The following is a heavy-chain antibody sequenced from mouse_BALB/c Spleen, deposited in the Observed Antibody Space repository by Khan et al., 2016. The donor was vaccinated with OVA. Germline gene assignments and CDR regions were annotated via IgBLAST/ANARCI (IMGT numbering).Heavy chain of an antibody. D-gene: IGHD1-1*02. CDR3: VRGGKFAY. CDR1: GYTFTDYA. J-gene: IGHJ3*01. V-gene: IGHV1S137*01. Sequence: QVQLQQSGAELVRPGVSVKISCKASGYTFTDYAMHWVKQRHAKNLEWIGVISTNYGDADYSQKFQGKASMTVDRSSSTVYMDLARLTSEDSASYYCVRGGKFAYWGQGTLVTVSA. CDR2: ISTNYGDA.